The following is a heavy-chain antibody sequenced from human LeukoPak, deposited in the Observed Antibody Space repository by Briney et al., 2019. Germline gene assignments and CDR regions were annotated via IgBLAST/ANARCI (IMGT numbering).Heavy chain of an antibody. J-gene: IGHJ4*02. D-gene: IGHD1-1*01. V-gene: IGHV3-7*03. CDR2: ISPEGSDK. CDR3: VKDRSTSGVSEFDC. Sequence: GGSLRLSCAASGFSFSGYWMRWVRQAPGKGLEWVANISPEGSDKYYKDSVKGRFIISRDNRKNSLYLQMNSLRTEDTALYYCVKDRSTSGVSEFDCWGQGTLVTVSS. CDR1: GFSFSGYW.